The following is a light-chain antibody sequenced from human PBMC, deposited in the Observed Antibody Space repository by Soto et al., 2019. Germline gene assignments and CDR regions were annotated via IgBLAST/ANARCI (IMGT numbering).Light chain of an antibody. J-gene: IGLJ1*01. CDR3: CSYAGSSTYV. CDR2: EVS. CDR1: SSDVGSYNL. V-gene: IGLV2-23*02. Sequence: QSVLTQPASVSGSPGQSITISCTGTSSDVGSYNLVSWYQQHPGKAPKLMIYEVSKRPPGVSNRFSGSKSGNTASLTFSGLQAEDEADYYCCSYAGSSTYVFGTGTKVTVL.